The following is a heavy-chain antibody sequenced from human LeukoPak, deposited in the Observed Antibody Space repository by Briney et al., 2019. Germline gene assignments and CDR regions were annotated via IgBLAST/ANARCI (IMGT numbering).Heavy chain of an antibody. D-gene: IGHD3-16*02. CDR1: GGSISGYY. V-gene: IGHV4-59*01. Sequence: PSETLSLTCTVSGGSISGYYWGWIRQPPGKGLEWIGYIYYSGSTNYNPSLKSRVTISVDTSKNQFSLKLSSVTAADTAVYYCARGGGYDYVWGSYRYDYWGQGTLVTVSS. CDR2: IYYSGST. CDR3: ARGGGYDYVWGSYRYDY. J-gene: IGHJ4*02.